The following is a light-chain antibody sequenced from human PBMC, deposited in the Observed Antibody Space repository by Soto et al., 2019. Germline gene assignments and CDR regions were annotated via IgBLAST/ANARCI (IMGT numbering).Light chain of an antibody. J-gene: IGKJ3*01. Sequence: DIQMTQSPSTLSASVGDRVTITCRASQSISSWLAWYQQKPGKAPKLLIYDASSLESGVPSRFSGSGSGTEFTLTICSLQPDDFATFYGQQYNRLFTFGPGTKVDIK. CDR2: DAS. CDR3: QQYNRLFT. V-gene: IGKV1-5*01. CDR1: QSISSW.